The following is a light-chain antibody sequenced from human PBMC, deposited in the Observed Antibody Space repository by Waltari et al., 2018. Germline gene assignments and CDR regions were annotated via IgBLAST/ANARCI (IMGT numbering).Light chain of an antibody. CDR2: ETE. V-gene: IGLV1-51*02. J-gene: IGLJ2*01. CDR1: TSNIGNNY. CDR3: GTWDNNLSALV. Sequence: QSVLTQPPSVSAAPGQKVTISCSGSTSNIGNNYVSWYQQLPGAAPKVFIYETEKRPSGIPDRFSGSKSGTSASLGITGLQTGDEAAYYCGTWDNNLSALVFGTG.